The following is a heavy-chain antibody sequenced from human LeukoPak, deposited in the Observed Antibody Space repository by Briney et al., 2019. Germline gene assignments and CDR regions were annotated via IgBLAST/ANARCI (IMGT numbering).Heavy chain of an antibody. CDR1: GYTFTSYG. CDR3: ARDGYQPLDVTYFQH. V-gene: IGHV1-18*01. CDR2: ISAYNGNT. D-gene: IGHD2-2*01. J-gene: IGHJ1*01. Sequence: ASVKVSCKASGYTFTSYGISWVRQAPGQGLEWMGRISAYNGNTKNAQKLQGRVTMTTDTSTSTAYMELRSLRSDDTAVYYCARDGYQPLDVTYFQHWGQGTLVTVSS.